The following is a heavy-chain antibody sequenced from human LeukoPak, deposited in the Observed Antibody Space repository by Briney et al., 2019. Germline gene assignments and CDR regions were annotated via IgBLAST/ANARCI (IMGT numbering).Heavy chain of an antibody. Sequence: SETLSLTCAVYGGSFSGYYWSWIRQPPGKGLEWIGEINHSGSTNYNPSLKSRVTISVDTSKNQFSLKLSSVTAADTAVYYCAREPLKRITMVRGAAFDYWGQGTLVTVSS. J-gene: IGHJ4*02. CDR3: AREPLKRITMVRGAAFDY. V-gene: IGHV4-34*01. CDR1: GGSFSGYY. D-gene: IGHD3-10*01. CDR2: INHSGST.